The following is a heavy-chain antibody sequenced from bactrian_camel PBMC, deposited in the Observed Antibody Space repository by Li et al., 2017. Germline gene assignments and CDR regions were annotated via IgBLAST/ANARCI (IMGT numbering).Heavy chain of an antibody. Sequence: HVQLVESGGGSVQAGGSLTLSCAAPAYIFSIYCMGWFRQAPGKEREGVAAIDTDGSANYADSVKGRFTISKDNAKNTLYLQMNSLKPEDTGIYYCATETDRCLLHRLWYNYWGQGTQVTVS. V-gene: IGHV3S53*01. CDR1: AYIFSIYC. CDR3: ATETDRCLLHRLWYNY. CDR2: IDTDGSA. D-gene: IGHD3*01. J-gene: IGHJ4*01.